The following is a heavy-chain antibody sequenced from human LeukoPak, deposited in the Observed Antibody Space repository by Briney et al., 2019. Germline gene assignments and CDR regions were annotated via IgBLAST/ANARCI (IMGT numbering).Heavy chain of an antibody. CDR2: INAGNGNT. CDR3: ARDRGGYCSGGSCYDRTLLSV. D-gene: IGHD2-15*01. J-gene: IGHJ4*02. Sequence: ASVKVSCKASGYTFTSYAMHWVRQAPGQRLEWMGWINAGNGNTKYSQKFQGRVTITRDTSASTAYMELSSLRSEDTAVYYCARDRGGYCSGGSCYDRTLLSVWGQGTLVTVSS. CDR1: GYTFTSYA. V-gene: IGHV1-3*01.